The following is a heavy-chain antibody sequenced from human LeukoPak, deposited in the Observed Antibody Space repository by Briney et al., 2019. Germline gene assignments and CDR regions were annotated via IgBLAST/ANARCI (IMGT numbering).Heavy chain of an antibody. CDR2: FDPEDGET. J-gene: IGHJ4*02. V-gene: IGHV1-24*01. Sequence: GASLKVSCKVSGYTLSRLSIHWVRQTPGKGLEWMGGFDPEDGETIYAQRFQGRVTMTEDTSTDTAYMELSSLRSEDTAVYYCARAGSPCGGDCYSSAYWGQGTLVTVSS. D-gene: IGHD2-21*02. CDR1: GYTLSRLS. CDR3: ARAGSPCGGDCYSSAY.